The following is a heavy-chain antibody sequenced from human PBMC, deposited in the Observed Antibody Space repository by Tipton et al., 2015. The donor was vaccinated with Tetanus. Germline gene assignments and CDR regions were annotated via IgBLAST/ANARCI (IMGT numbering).Heavy chain of an antibody. D-gene: IGHD3-10*01. V-gene: IGHV4-34*01. Sequence: TLSLTCAVYGGTFNNYFWTWIRQPPGKGLEWIGEINYDGSTNYSPSLKSRVTLSLDTTKKQDSLKLSSVTAADTAVYYCARGDYYGSGTYDVWGQGTTVTVPS. CDR1: GGTFNNYF. CDR2: INYDGST. J-gene: IGHJ6*02. CDR3: ARGDYYGSGTYDV.